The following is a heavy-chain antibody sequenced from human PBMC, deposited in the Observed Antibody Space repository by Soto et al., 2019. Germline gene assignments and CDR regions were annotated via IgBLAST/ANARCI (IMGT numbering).Heavy chain of an antibody. V-gene: IGHV4-61*01. CDR3: AREREGATSFDY. D-gene: IGHD1-26*01. Sequence: QVQLQESGPGLVKPSETLSLTCTVSGGSVSSGSYYWSWIRQPPGKGLEWIGYIYYSGSTNYNPSLKSRVTISVDTSKNQFFLKLSSVTAADTAVYYCAREREGATSFDYWGQGTLVTVSS. J-gene: IGHJ4*02. CDR1: GGSVSSGSYY. CDR2: IYYSGST.